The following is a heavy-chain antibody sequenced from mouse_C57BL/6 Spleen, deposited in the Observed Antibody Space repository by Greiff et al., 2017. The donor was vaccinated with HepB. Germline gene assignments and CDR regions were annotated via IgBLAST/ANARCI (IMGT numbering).Heavy chain of an antibody. CDR1: GYTFTSYW. D-gene: IGHD2-3*01. CDR2: IDPSDSYT. J-gene: IGHJ2*01. Sequence: QVQLQQPGAELVKPGASVKLSCKASGYTFTSYWMQWVKQRPGQGLEWIGEIDPSDSYTNYNQKFKGKATLTVDTSSSTAYMQLSSLTSEDSAVYYWARGGIYDGYYYFDYWGQGTTLTVSS. V-gene: IGHV1-50*01. CDR3: ARGGIYDGYYYFDY.